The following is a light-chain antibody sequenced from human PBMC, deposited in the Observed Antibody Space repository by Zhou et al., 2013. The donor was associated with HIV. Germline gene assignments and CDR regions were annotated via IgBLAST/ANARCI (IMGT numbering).Light chain of an antibody. Sequence: DIQMTQSPSSVSASVGDRITITCRASQGISKWLAWYQQKPGKAPKLLIYGASSLQSGVPSRFSGSGFGTDFTLSISSLQSEDFAVYYCQFYNNWPPTWTFGQGTNVEMK. CDR3: QFYNNWPPTWT. CDR1: QGISKW. V-gene: IGKV1-12*01. J-gene: IGKJ1*01. CDR2: GAS.